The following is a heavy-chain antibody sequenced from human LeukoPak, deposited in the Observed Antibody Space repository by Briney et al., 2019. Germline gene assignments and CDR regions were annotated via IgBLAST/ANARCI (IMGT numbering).Heavy chain of an antibody. CDR2: ISYDGSNK. D-gene: IGHD6-13*01. Sequence: GGSLRLSCAASGFTFSSYAMHWVRQATGKGLEWVAVISYDGSNKYYADSVKGRFTISRDNSKNTLYLQMNSLRAEDTAVYYCARAKDSSSLLLVYYYGMDVWGQGTTVIVSS. CDR3: ARAKDSSSLLLVYYYGMDV. J-gene: IGHJ6*02. CDR1: GFTFSSYA. V-gene: IGHV3-30-3*01.